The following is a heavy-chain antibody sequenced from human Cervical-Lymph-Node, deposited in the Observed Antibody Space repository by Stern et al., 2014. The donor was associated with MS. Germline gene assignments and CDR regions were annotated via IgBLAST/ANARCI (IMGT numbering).Heavy chain of an antibody. CDR2: IIPVVGTA. CDR3: ARGPYNRDFFEY. D-gene: IGHD1-1*01. CDR1: GGTFSRYG. J-gene: IGHJ4*02. Sequence: VQLVESGAEVRKPGSSVKVSCKASGGTFSRYGISWVRQAPGQGLEWMGGIIPVVGTAYYAEQFQGRVTITADGSTSTAYMELSSLTSADTAVYYCARGPYNRDFFEYWGQGTLVTVSS. V-gene: IGHV1-69*01.